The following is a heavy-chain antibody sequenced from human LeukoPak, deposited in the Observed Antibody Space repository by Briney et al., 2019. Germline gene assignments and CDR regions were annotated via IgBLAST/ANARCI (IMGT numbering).Heavy chain of an antibody. CDR1: GGTFSSYA. CDR3: ARAMKTPDYHWFDP. D-gene: IGHD4/OR15-4a*01. CDR2: IIPIFGTA. V-gene: IGHV1-69*01. Sequence: ASVKVSCKASGGTFSSYAICWVRQAPGQGLEWMGGIIPIFGTANYAQKFQGRVTITADESTSTAYMELSSLRSEDTAVYYCARAMKTPDYHWFDPWGQGTLVTVSS. J-gene: IGHJ5*02.